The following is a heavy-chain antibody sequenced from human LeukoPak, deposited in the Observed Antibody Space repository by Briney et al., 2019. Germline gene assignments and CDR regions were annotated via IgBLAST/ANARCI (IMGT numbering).Heavy chain of an antibody. J-gene: IGHJ4*02. CDR1: GFTFSAFA. CDR2: IFSGGGAI. D-gene: IGHD6-13*01. CDR3: AREPPYSNTWTDFDF. V-gene: IGHV3-23*01. Sequence: PGGSLRLSCAASGFTFSAFAMIWVRQPPGKGLEWVSSIFSGGGAIHYADSVRGRFTISRDNSKSTLSLQMNSLRAEDTAIYYCAREPPYSNTWTDFDFWGQGTLVTVSS.